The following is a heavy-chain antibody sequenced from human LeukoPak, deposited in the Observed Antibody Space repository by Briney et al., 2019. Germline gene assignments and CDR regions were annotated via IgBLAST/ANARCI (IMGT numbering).Heavy chain of an antibody. CDR1: GFTFSSYS. D-gene: IGHD5-18*01. CDR3: ARDRGGYSYGYDY. J-gene: IGHJ4*02. Sequence: GGSLRLSCAASGFTFSSYSMNWVRQAPGKGLEWVSSISSSSSYIYYADSVKGRFTISRDNAKNSLYLQMNSLRAEDTAVYYRARDRGGYSYGYDYWGQGTLVTVSS. CDR2: ISSSSSYI. V-gene: IGHV3-21*01.